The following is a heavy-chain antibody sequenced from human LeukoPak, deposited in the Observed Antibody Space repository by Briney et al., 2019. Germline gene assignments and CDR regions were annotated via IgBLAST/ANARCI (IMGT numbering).Heavy chain of an antibody. CDR1: GFTFSSYW. V-gene: IGHV3-74*01. J-gene: IGHJ3*02. CDR2: INSDGSST. D-gene: IGHD3-3*01. Sequence: GGSLRLSCAASGFTFSSYWMHWVRQAPGKGLVWVSRINSDGSSTSYADSVKGRFTISRDNAKNTLYLQMNSLRAEDTAVYYCARTSYYDFWSGYGNDAFDIWGQGTMVTVSS. CDR3: ARTSYYDFWSGYGNDAFDI.